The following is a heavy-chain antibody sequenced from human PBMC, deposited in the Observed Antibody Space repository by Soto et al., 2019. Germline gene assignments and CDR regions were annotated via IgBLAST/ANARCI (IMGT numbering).Heavy chain of an antibody. J-gene: IGHJ4*02. V-gene: IGHV3-30-3*01. CDR1: GFTFSSYA. Sequence: VQLVESGGGVVQPGRSLRLSCAASGFTFSSYAMHWVRQAPGKGLEWVAVISYDGSNKYYADSVKGRFTISRDNSKNTLYLQMNSLRAEDTAVYYCARGIAVAGTFDYWGQGTLVTVSS. D-gene: IGHD6-19*01. CDR2: ISYDGSNK. CDR3: ARGIAVAGTFDY.